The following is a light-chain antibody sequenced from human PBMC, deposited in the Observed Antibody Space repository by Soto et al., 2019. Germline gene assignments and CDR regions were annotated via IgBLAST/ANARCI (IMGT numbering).Light chain of an antibody. Sequence: EIVLTQSPGTLSLSPLERATLSCMASQSVSTTFLVWYQQRPGQAPRLLIYGASTRATGIPDRFSGSGSGTEFTLTISSVQTDDFAAYYCQQYKSQYTFAQGTKVDIK. J-gene: IGKJ2*01. CDR1: QSVSTTF. CDR2: GAS. CDR3: QQYKSQYT. V-gene: IGKV3-20*01.